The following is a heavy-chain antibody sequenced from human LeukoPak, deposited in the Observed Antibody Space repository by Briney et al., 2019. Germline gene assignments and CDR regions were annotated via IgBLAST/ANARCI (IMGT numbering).Heavy chain of an antibody. D-gene: IGHD1-1*01. CDR1: GLTFSNFW. Sequence: GGSLRLSCAASGLTFSNFWTHWVRQAPGKGLVWVSGLNTDGGRTVYADSVKGRFTISRDNAKNALYLEMNSLRVEDTAVYYCVVDFQYNSPWGQGTLVTVSS. CDR3: VVDFQYNSP. CDR2: LNTDGGRT. J-gene: IGHJ5*02. V-gene: IGHV3-74*01.